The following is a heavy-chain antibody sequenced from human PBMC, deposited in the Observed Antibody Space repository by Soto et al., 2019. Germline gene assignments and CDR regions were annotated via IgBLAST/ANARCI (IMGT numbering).Heavy chain of an antibody. D-gene: IGHD3-9*01. Sequence: EVQLLESGGGLVQPGGSLRLSCAASGFTFSSYTMSWVRQAPGKGLEWVSVISGSGDIIYYADSVKGRFTISRDNSKNTLYLQMNRLRADDTAVYYCAGRVPAGNLDDWCDMDVWGQWTTFTVFS. CDR3: AGRVPAGNLDDWCDMDV. J-gene: IGHJ6*02. V-gene: IGHV3-23*01. CDR1: GFTFSSYT. CDR2: ISGSGDII.